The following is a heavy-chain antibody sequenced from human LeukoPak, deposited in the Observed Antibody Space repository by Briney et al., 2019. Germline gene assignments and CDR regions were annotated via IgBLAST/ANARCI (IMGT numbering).Heavy chain of an antibody. D-gene: IGHD2-15*01. CDR1: GGSISSSNW. J-gene: IGHJ4*02. V-gene: IGHV4-4*02. CDR2: IYHSGST. Sequence: PSGTLSLTCAVSGGSISSSNWWSWVRQPPGKGLEWIGEIYHSGSTNYNPSLKSRVTISVDKSKNQFSLKLSSVTAADTAVYYCARVVVAALYYFDYWGQGTLVTVSS. CDR3: ARVVVAALYYFDY.